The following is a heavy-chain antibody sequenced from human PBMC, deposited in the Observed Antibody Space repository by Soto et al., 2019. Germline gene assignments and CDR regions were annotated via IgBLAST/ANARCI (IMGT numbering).Heavy chain of an antibody. J-gene: IGHJ4*02. D-gene: IGHD2-2*01. Sequence: ASVKVSCKTSGYTFTGHIIHWLRQAPGQGLEWLGWINPKSGNKLYAQKFQGRVTMTRDTSTSTVYMELTSLTSDDTAVYYCARIGSGVPAALDYWGQGTLVTVSS. V-gene: IGHV1-2*02. CDR2: INPKSGNK. CDR1: GYTFTGHI. CDR3: ARIGSGVPAALDY.